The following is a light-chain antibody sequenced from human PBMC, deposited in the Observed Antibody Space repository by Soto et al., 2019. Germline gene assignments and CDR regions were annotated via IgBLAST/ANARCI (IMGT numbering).Light chain of an antibody. CDR2: EVN. CDR1: SSDVGGYDY. V-gene: IGLV2-8*01. J-gene: IGLJ2*01. Sequence: QSALTQPPSAAGSPGQSVTISCTGTSSDVGGYDYVSWYQQHPGKVPKLIIYEVNMRPSGVPDRFSAFKSGNTASLTVSGLQADDEADYYCSSYAGSNRRIFGGGTKVTVL. CDR3: SSYAGSNRRI.